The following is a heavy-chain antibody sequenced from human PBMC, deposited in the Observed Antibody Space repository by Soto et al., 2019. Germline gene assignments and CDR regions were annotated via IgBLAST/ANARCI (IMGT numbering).Heavy chain of an antibody. Sequence: GGSLRLSCAASGFTFSSYGMHWVRQAPGKGLEWVAVISYDGSNKYYADSVKGRFTISRDNSKNTLYLQMNSLRAEDTAVYYCAKDLGPYSGYDWVRWFDPWGQGTLVTVSS. D-gene: IGHD5-12*01. CDR2: ISYDGSNK. J-gene: IGHJ5*02. V-gene: IGHV3-30*18. CDR1: GFTFSSYG. CDR3: AKDLGPYSGYDWVRWFDP.